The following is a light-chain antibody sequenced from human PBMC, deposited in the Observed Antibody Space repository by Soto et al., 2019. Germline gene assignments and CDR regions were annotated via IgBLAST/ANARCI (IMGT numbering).Light chain of an antibody. CDR2: AAS. CDR1: QGIRND. V-gene: IGKV1-6*01. CDR3: QQDYNSPLT. J-gene: IGKJ4*01. Sequence: AIQMTQSPSSLSASVGDRVTITCRASQGIRNDLGWYQQKPGKAPKLLIYAASSLQSGVPSRFSGSGSGTDFTLPISSQQPQDVATYYCQQDYNSPLTFCGGTKVEIK.